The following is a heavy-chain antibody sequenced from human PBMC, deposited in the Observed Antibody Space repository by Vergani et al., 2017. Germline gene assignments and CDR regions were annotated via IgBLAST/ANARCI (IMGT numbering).Heavy chain of an antibody. CDR2: ISYDGSNK. V-gene: IGHV3-30*18. CDR1: GFTFSSYG. D-gene: IGHD5-24*01. CDR3: AKWSDGYKD. J-gene: IGHJ3*01. Sequence: QVQLVESGGGVVQPGRSLRLSCAASGFTFSSYGMHWVRQAPGKGLEWVAVISYDGSNKYYADSVKGRFTISRDNSKNTLYLQMNSLRAEDTAVYYCAKWSDGYKDWGQGTMVTVSS.